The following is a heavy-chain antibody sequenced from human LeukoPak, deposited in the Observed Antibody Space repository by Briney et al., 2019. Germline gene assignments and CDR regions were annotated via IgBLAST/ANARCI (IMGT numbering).Heavy chain of an antibody. CDR1: GGSISSGGYY. CDR3: ARAPGSGYGYYFDY. CDR2: IYHSGST. D-gene: IGHD5-12*01. Sequence: ASQTLSLTCTVSGGSISSGGYYWSWIRQPPGKGLEWIGYIYHSGSTYCNPSLKSRVTISVDRSKDQFSLKLSSVTAADTAVYYCARAPGSGYGYYFDYWGQGTLVTVSS. J-gene: IGHJ4*02. V-gene: IGHV4-30-2*01.